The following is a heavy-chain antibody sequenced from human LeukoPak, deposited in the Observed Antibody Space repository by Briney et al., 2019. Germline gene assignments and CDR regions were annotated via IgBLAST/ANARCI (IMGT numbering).Heavy chain of an antibody. D-gene: IGHD2-2*01. CDR2: IRYDGSNK. J-gene: IGHJ4*02. Sequence: GGSLRLSCAASGFTFSSYGMHWVRQAPGKGLEWVAFIRYDGSNKYYADSAKGRFTISRDNSKNTLYLQMNGLRAEDTAVYYCAKEYCSSTSCYVSDWGQGTLVTVSS. CDR1: GFTFSSYG. CDR3: AKEYCSSTSCYVSD. V-gene: IGHV3-30*02.